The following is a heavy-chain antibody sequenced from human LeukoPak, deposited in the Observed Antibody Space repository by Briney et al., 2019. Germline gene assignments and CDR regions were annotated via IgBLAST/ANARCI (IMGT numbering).Heavy chain of an antibody. CDR3: ARKQWVMYYFDS. V-gene: IGHV4-39*01. J-gene: IGHJ4*02. Sequence: SETLSLTCTVSGGSISISNDYWGWLRQPPGKGLEWIGSFYHSGSTYYNPSLKSRVTISVDTSKRQFSLKLSSVTAADTAVYYCARKQWVMYYFDSWGQGTLVTVSP. D-gene: IGHD6-19*01. CDR1: GGSISISNDY. CDR2: FYHSGST.